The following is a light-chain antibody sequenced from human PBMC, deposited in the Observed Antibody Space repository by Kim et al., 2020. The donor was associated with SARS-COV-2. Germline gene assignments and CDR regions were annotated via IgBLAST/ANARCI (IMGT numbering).Light chain of an antibody. CDR1: QPINNR. CDR3: QQSNDWPPLT. V-gene: IGKV3-15*01. CDR2: DAT. J-gene: IGKJ1*01. Sequence: APGERATLSGRASQPINNRLVWYQQKPGQAPRLLIYDATTRATGVPARFIGSGSETDFTLTISSLQSEDFAVYYCQQSNDWPPLTFGQGTKVDIK.